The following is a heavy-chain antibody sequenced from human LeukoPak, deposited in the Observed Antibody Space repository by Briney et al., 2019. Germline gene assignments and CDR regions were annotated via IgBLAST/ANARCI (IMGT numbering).Heavy chain of an antibody. Sequence: ASVKVSCKASGYTFTGYYIHWVRQAPGQGLEWLGRINPNSAGTNHAQNFQGRVTMTRDTSISTAYMELSRLRFDDTAVYYCARVGDLSSGWYSFDYWGQGTLVTVSS. CDR3: ARVGDLSSGWYSFDY. V-gene: IGHV1-2*06. J-gene: IGHJ4*02. CDR1: GYTFTGYY. CDR2: INPNSAGT. D-gene: IGHD6-19*01.